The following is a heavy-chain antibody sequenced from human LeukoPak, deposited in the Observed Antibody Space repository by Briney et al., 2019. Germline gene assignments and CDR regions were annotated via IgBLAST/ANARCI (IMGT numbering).Heavy chain of an antibody. CDR3: ASTELYYDSSGYSPIDFDY. V-gene: IGHV1-18*01. J-gene: IGHJ4*02. Sequence: ASVKVSCKASGYTFTSYGISWVRQAPGQGLEWMGWISDYNGNTNYAQKLQGRVTMTTDTSTSTAYMELRSLRSDDTAVYYCASTELYYDSSGYSPIDFDYWGQGTLVTVSS. CDR2: ISDYNGNT. CDR1: GYTFTSYG. D-gene: IGHD3-22*01.